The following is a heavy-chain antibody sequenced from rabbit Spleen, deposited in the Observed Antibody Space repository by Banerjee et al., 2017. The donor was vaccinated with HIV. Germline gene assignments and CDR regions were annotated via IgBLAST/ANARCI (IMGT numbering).Heavy chain of an antibody. CDR1: GFSLTSSYD. J-gene: IGHJ4*01. Sequence: QEQLVESGGGLVQPGTSLTLTCTASGFSLTSSYDMCWVRQAPGKGLEWVGCIYSGNDKTYYASWAKGRFTISKPSSTTVTLRMTSLTAADTATYFCARNFDLWGPGTLVTVS. V-gene: IGHV1S45*01. CDR2: IYSGNDKT. CDR3: ARNFDL.